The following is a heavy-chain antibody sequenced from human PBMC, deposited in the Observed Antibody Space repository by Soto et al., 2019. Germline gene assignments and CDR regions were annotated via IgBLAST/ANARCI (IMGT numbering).Heavy chain of an antibody. D-gene: IGHD2-15*01. J-gene: IGHJ6*02. CDR2: INPKSGGT. CDR3: ARFGYCSGGMCFYHNGMDV. CDR1: GYTFTGYY. Sequence: GASVKVSCKASGYTFTGYYMHWVRQAPGQGLEWMGWINPKSGGTNYAQKFQGWVTMTRDTSISTAYMEVSRLRSDDTAVYYCARFGYCSGGMCFYHNGMDVWGQGTTVTV. V-gene: IGHV1-2*04.